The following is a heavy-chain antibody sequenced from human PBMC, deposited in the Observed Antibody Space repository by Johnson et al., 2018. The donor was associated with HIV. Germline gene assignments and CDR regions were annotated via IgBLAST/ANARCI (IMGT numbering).Heavy chain of an antibody. D-gene: IGHD4-17*01. Sequence: VESGGGVVQPGRSPRLSCAASGFTFSTYAMHWVRQAPGKGLEWVAFIRYDGTNKYYGDSVKGRFTVSRDNSKNTVYVDMNSLRAEDTAVYYCAKVGRMTTVTRGGVDVWGPGTVVTVSS. J-gene: IGHJ3*01. V-gene: IGHV3-30*02. CDR3: AKVGRMTTVTRGGVDV. CDR1: GFTFSTYA. CDR2: IRYDGTNK.